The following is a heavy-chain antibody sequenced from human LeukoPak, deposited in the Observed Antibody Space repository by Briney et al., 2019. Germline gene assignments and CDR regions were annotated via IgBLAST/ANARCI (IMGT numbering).Heavy chain of an antibody. Sequence: SETLSLTCTVSGESISTYYWSWVRQPAGNGLEWLGRMHSSGNTNSNPSLKSRVTMSVDESRKQFSLKLSFVTAADTAVYYCARDSRSSSVWYFDVWGRGTLVTVSS. CDR3: ARDSRSSSVWYFDV. CDR2: MHSSGNT. J-gene: IGHJ2*01. CDR1: GESISTYY. D-gene: IGHD6-6*01. V-gene: IGHV4-4*07.